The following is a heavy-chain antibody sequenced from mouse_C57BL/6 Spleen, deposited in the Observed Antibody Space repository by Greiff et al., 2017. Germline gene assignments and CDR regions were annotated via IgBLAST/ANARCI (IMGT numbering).Heavy chain of an antibody. V-gene: IGHV1-50*01. J-gene: IGHJ3*01. Sequence: QVQLKQSGAELVKPGASVKLSCKASGYTFTSYWMQWVKQRPGQGLEWIGEIDPSDSYTNYNQKFKGKATLTVDTSSSTAYMQLSSLTSEDSAVYYCANDLLWLRRSFAYWGQGTLVTVSA. D-gene: IGHD2-2*01. CDR3: ANDLLWLRRSFAY. CDR2: IDPSDSYT. CDR1: GYTFTSYW.